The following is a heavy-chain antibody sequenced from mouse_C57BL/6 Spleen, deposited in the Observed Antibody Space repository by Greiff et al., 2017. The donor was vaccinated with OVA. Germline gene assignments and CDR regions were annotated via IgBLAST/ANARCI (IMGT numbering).Heavy chain of an antibody. D-gene: IGHD2-13*01. J-gene: IGHJ3*01. CDR2: ISYDGSN. CDR1: GYSITSGYY. CDR3: ARDRGDSPFAY. Sequence: EVKLMESGPGLVKPSQSLSLTCSVTGYSITSGYYWNWIRQFPGNKLEWMGYISYDGSNNYNPSLKNRISITRDTSKNQFFLKLNSVTTEDTATYYCARDRGDSPFAYWGQGTLVTVSA. V-gene: IGHV3-6*01.